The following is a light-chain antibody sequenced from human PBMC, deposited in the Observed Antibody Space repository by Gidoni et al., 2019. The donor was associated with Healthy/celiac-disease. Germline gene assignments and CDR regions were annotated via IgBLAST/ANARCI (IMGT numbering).Light chain of an antibody. Sequence: EIVFTQSPATLSLSPGERATLSCRASQSVSSYLAWYQQKPGQAPRLLIYDASNRATGIPARFSGSGSGTDFTLTISSLEPEDFAVYYCQQRSNWPLTFVGGTKVEIK. J-gene: IGKJ4*01. CDR2: DAS. CDR3: QQRSNWPLT. CDR1: QSVSSY. V-gene: IGKV3-11*01.